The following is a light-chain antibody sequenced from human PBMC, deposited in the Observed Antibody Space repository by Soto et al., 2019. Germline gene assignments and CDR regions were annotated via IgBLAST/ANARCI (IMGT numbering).Light chain of an antibody. V-gene: IGKV3-20*01. Sequence: IAFTQSPGTVSLSLGERATLSSRASQTVSSSYLAWYQQKPGQAPKLLIYGASSRATGIPDRFSGSGSVTDFTLTISRLEPEDFAVYYCQQYGSSGTFGQGTKVDIK. CDR3: QQYGSSGT. CDR2: GAS. J-gene: IGKJ1*01. CDR1: QTVSSSY.